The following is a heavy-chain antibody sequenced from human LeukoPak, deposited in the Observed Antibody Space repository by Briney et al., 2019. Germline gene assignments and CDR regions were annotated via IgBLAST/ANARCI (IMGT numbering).Heavy chain of an antibody. Sequence: GESLKISCKGSGYSFSSYWIAWVRPMPGKGLEWMGIIYPGDSDIRYSPSFQGQVTISADRSISTAYLQWSSLKASDTAMYYCARQDGSALYYFDYWGQGTLVTVSS. CDR3: ARQDGSALYYFDY. D-gene: IGHD5-24*01. J-gene: IGHJ4*02. V-gene: IGHV5-51*01. CDR2: IYPGDSDI. CDR1: GYSFSSYW.